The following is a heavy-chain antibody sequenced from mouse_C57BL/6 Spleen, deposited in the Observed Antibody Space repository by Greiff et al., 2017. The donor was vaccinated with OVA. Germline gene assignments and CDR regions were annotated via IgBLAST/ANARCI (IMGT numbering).Heavy chain of an antibody. J-gene: IGHJ4*01. D-gene: IGHD3-3*01. V-gene: IGHV1-69*01. Sequence: KQSCKASGYTFTSYWMHWVKQRPGQGLEWIGEIDPSDSYTNYNQKFKGKSTLTVDKSSSTAYMQLSSLTSEDSAVYYCASVGTHYYAMDYWGQGTSVTVSS. CDR3: ASVGTHYYAMDY. CDR2: IDPSDSYT. CDR1: GYTFTSYW.